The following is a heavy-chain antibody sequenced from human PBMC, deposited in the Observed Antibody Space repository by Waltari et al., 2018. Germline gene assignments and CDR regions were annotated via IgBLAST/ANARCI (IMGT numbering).Heavy chain of an antibody. J-gene: IGHJ6*02. CDR2: IWPDCSET. CDR1: GFNFRTYW. V-gene: IGHV3-7*01. CDR3: ARGRNLDV. Sequence: EVQLVESGGGLVQPGGSLRLACAASGFNFRTYWLTWVRQSPGNGLEWVANIWPDCSETYYVDSVRGRFTISRDNSKNSLYLQMSSLRAEDTAVYHCARGRNLDVWGQGTTVTVSS.